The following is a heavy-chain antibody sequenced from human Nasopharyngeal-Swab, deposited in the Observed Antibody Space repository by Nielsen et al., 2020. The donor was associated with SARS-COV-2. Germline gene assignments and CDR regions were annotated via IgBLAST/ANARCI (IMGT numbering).Heavy chain of an antibody. V-gene: IGHV3-21*01. CDR2: ISSSSSYI. J-gene: IGHJ6*02. Sequence: GESLKISCAASRFTFSSYSMNWVRQAPGKGLEWVSSISSSSSYIYYADSVKGRFTISRDNAKNSLYLQMNSLRAEDTAVYYCASHMPDYYGSGSHYYYYYGMDVWGQGTTVTVSS. D-gene: IGHD3-10*01. CDR1: RFTFSSYS. CDR3: ASHMPDYYGSGSHYYYYYGMDV.